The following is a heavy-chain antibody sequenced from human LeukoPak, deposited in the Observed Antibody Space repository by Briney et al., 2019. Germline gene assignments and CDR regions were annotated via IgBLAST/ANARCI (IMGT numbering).Heavy chain of an antibody. V-gene: IGHV4-59*01. CDR2: IYYSGST. D-gene: IGHD4-17*01. CDR1: GGSISSYY. J-gene: IGHJ4*02. CDR3: ARMTTVTTFDY. Sequence: PSETLSLTCTVSGGSISSYYWSWIRQPPGKELEWIGYIYYSGSTNYNPSLKSRVTISVDTSKNQFSLKLSSVTAADTAVYYCARMTTVTTFDYWGQGTLVTVSS.